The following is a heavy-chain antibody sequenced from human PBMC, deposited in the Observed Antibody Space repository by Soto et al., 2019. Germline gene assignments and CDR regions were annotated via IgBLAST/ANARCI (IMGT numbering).Heavy chain of an antibody. J-gene: IGHJ4*02. V-gene: IGHV3-21*01. CDR3: ARGSVEKFDY. Sequence: GGSMRLSCAASGLPFGNYAMSWVRQAPGKGLEWVSFIGSASTYIYYADSLKGRFTISRDNAKNSLYLQMSSLRAEDTAVYYCARGSVEKFDYWGQGTLVTVSS. CDR2: IGSASTYI. CDR1: GLPFGNYA.